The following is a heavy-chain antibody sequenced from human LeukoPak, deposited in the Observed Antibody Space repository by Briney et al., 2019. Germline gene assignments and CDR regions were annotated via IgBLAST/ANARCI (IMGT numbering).Heavy chain of an antibody. V-gene: IGHV4-59*01. CDR1: GGSISTYY. CDR2: IYHSGST. Sequence: PSETLSLTCTVSGGSISTYYWNWIRQPPGKGLEWIGYIYHSGSTNYNPSLQSRVTISVDTSRNHFSVKLSSVTAADTAVYYCARSQNYYGSGDYWSQGTLVTVSS. CDR3: ARSQNYYGSGDY. J-gene: IGHJ4*02. D-gene: IGHD3-10*01.